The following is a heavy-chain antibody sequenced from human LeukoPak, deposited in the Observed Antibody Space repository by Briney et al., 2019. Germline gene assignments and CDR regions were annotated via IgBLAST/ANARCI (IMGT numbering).Heavy chain of an antibody. CDR1: GFPFSDVW. D-gene: IGHD3-22*01. V-gene: IGHV3-15*01. J-gene: IGHJ4*02. CDR3: TTDWHYYDSSGYYPIF. Sequence: PGGSLRLSCAASGFPFSDVWMSWVRQAPGKGLEWVGRIKRKTDGGTADYAAPVKGRFTFSRDDSKNTLYLQMNSLKTEDTAVYYCTTDWHYYDSSGYYPIFWGQGTLVTVSS. CDR2: IKRKTDGGTA.